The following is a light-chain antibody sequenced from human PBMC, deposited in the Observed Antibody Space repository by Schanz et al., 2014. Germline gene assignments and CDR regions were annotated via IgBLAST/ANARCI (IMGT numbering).Light chain of an antibody. CDR1: SSDIGGYNY. CDR3: SSYTSIGTRV. CDR2: EGS. J-gene: IGLJ3*02. V-gene: IGLV2-14*01. Sequence: QSALTQPASVSGSPGQSITISCTGTSSDIGGYNYVSWYQQHPGKAPKVMIYEGSKRPSGVSNRFSGSKSGNTASLTISGLQAEDEADYYCSSYTSIGTRVFGGGTKLTVL.